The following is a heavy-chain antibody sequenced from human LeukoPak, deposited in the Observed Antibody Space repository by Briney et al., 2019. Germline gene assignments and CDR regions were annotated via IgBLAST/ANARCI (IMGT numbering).Heavy chain of an antibody. V-gene: IGHV3-21*01. J-gene: IGHJ4*02. D-gene: IGHD2-2*01. CDR3: ARDERRYCSDSSCYPGDY. CDR1: GFAFSSYA. Sequence: GGSLRLSCAASGFAFSSYAMKWVRQAPGKGLEWVSAISRTSAYIYYSDSVKGRFTISRDNAKNSVYLQIDSLRAEDTAVYYCARDERRYCSDSSCYPGDYWGQGTLVTVSS. CDR2: ISRTSAYI.